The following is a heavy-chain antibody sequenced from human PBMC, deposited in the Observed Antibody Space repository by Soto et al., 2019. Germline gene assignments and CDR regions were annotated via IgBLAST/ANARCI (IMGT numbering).Heavy chain of an antibody. CDR1: GFTFSSYG. V-gene: IGHV3-33*01. CDR3: ARDSSMVRGVFTYFDY. J-gene: IGHJ4*02. Sequence: GGSLRLSCAASGFTFSSYGMHWVRQAPGKGLEWVAVIWYDGSNKYYADSVKGRFTISRDNSKNTLYLQMNSLRAEDTAVYYCARDSSMVRGVFTYFDYWGQGTLVTVSS. D-gene: IGHD3-10*01. CDR2: IWYDGSNK.